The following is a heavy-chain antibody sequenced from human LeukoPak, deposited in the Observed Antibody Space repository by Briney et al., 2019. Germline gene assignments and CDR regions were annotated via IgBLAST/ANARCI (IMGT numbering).Heavy chain of an antibody. Sequence: ASVKVSCKASGYSFSGYYIHWVRQAPGQGLEWMGWINPNSGGTYSAQNFQGRVTMTRDTSISTAYMELSSLRSDDTAVYFCARGPPPDPWGQGTLVTVSS. CDR3: ARGPPPDP. CDR2: INPNSGGT. V-gene: IGHV1-2*02. CDR1: GYSFSGYY. J-gene: IGHJ5*02.